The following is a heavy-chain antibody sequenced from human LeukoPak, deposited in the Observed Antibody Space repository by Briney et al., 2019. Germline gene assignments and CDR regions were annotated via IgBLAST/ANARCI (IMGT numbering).Heavy chain of an antibody. CDR1: GFTFDDYG. D-gene: IGHD3-22*01. CDR3: ARSGELSSGYQYNWFDP. V-gene: IGHV3-20*04. J-gene: IGHJ5*02. Sequence: GGSLRLSCAASGFTFDDYGMSWVRQAPGKGLEWVSGINWNGGSTGYADSVKGRFTISRDNAKNSLYLQMNSLRAEDTALYYCARSGELSSGYQYNWFDPWGQGTLVTVSS. CDR2: INWNGGST.